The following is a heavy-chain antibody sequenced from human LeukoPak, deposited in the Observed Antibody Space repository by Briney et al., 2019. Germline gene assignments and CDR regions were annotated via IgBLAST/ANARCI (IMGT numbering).Heavy chain of an antibody. Sequence: GGSLRLSCAASGFTFSGYYMSWIRQAPGKGLEWVSYISSSSSSYTNYADSVKGRFTISRDNAKNSLYLQMNSLRAEDTAVYYCARFRMGQWELYLEDYWGQGTLVTVSS. CDR2: ISSSSSSYT. V-gene: IGHV3-11*06. CDR1: GFTFSGYY. D-gene: IGHD1-26*01. J-gene: IGHJ4*02. CDR3: ARFRMGQWELYLEDY.